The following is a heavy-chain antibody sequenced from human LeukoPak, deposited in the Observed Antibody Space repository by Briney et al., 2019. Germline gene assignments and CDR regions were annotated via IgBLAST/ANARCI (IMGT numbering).Heavy chain of an antibody. Sequence: GGSLRLSCAASGFPFSSYSMTWVRQAPGKGLEWVANIKEDGSEKYYVDSVKGRFTISRDSAKNSLYLQMNSLRVEDTAVYYCARDHNYGSDYWGQGTLVTVSS. CDR3: ARDHNYGSDY. J-gene: IGHJ4*02. CDR1: GFPFSSYS. CDR2: IKEDGSEK. V-gene: IGHV3-7*03. D-gene: IGHD5-18*01.